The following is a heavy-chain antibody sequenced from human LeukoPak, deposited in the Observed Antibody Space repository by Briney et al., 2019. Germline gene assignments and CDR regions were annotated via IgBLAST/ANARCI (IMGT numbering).Heavy chain of an antibody. CDR2: INHSGST. V-gene: IGHV4-34*01. D-gene: IGHD1-26*01. CDR1: GGSFSGYY. Sequence: SGTLSLTCAVYGGSFSGYYWSWIRQPPGKGLEWIGEINHSGSTNYNPSLKSRVTISVDTSKNQFSLKLSSVTAADTAVYYCARGPEWELPNDYWGQGTLVTVSS. J-gene: IGHJ4*02. CDR3: ARGPEWELPNDY.